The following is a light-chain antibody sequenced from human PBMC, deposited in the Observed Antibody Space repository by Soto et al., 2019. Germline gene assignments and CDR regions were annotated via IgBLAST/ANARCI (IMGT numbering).Light chain of an antibody. CDR1: SSNIGAGYD. V-gene: IGLV1-40*01. Sequence: QAVVTQPPSVSGAPGQWVTISCTGSSSNIGAGYDVHWYQQLPGTTPKLLIYANSNRPSGVPDRFSVSKSGTSASLAITGLQAEDEADYYCQSYDSSLSGWVFGGGTKLTVL. CDR3: QSYDSSLSGWV. J-gene: IGLJ3*02. CDR2: ANS.